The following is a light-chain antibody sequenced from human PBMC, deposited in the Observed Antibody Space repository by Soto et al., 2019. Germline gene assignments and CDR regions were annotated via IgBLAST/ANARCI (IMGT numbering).Light chain of an antibody. Sequence: DVVMTQSPLSLPVTLLQPASISFRSSQSLVYSDGNTYLNWFQQRXGKSPRRXXYKVSNRDSGVPERFRGSGSGTDFTLKISRVAAEDVGLYYCMQSIQLPRTFGQGTKVDIK. V-gene: IGKV2-30*01. CDR2: KVS. CDR1: QSLVYSDGNTY. J-gene: IGKJ1*01. CDR3: MQSIQLPRT.